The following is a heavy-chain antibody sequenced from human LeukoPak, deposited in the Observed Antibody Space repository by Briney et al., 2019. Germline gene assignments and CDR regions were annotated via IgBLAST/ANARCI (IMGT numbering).Heavy chain of an antibody. CDR1: GGSFSGYY. Sequence: PSETLSLTCAVYGGSFSGYYWSWIRQPPGKGLEWIGEINHSGSTNYNPSLKSRVTISVDTSKNQFSLKLSSVAAADTAVYYCAREGLAYDYVWGSYRSRGDFDYWGQGTLVTVSS. V-gene: IGHV4-34*01. D-gene: IGHD3-16*02. CDR3: AREGLAYDYVWGSYRSRGDFDY. J-gene: IGHJ4*02. CDR2: INHSGST.